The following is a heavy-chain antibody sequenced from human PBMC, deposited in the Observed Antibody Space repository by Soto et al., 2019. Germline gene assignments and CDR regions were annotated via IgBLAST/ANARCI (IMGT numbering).Heavy chain of an antibody. CDR2: ISAYNGNT. Sequence: ASVKVSCKASGGTFSSYTISWVRQAPGQGLEWMGWISAYNGNTNYAQKLQGRVTMTTDTSTSTAYMELRSLRSDDTAVYYCARASYDFWSGYYYGWFDPWGQGTLVTVSS. CDR3: ARASYDFWSGYYYGWFDP. CDR1: GGTFSSYT. D-gene: IGHD3-3*01. V-gene: IGHV1-18*01. J-gene: IGHJ5*02.